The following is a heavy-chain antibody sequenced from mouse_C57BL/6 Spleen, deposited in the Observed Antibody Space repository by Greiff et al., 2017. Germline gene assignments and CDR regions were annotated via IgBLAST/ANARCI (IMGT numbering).Heavy chain of an antibody. CDR2: IDPSDSYT. Sequence: QVQLKQSGAELARPGASVKLSCKASGYTFTSYGISWVKQRTGQGLEWIGEIDPSDSYTNFNQKFKGKATLTVDTSSSTAYMQLSSLTSEDSAVYYCARRGINYYGTSSHEGYFDVWGTGTTVTVSS. J-gene: IGHJ1*03. CDR1: GYTFTSYG. D-gene: IGHD1-1*01. V-gene: IGHV1-50*01. CDR3: ARRGINYYGTSSHEGYFDV.